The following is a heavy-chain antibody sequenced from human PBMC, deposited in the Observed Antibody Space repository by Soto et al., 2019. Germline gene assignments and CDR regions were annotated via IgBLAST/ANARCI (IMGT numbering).Heavy chain of an antibody. J-gene: IGHJ4*02. CDR1: GGSISSYF. V-gene: IGHV4-59*01. CDR2: IYRTGST. CDR3: ARVSLTYYFDY. Sequence: WATLSLTCTVSGGSISSYFWSWIRQPPGQGLEWIGEIYRTGSTNYNPSLKSRVTISLDTSKNQFSLKLSSVTAADTAVYYCARVSLTYYFDYWGQGTLVTVSS.